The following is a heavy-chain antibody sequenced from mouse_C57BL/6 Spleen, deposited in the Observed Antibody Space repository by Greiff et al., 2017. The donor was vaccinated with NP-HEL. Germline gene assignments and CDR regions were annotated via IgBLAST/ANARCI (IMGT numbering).Heavy chain of an antibody. CDR3: ARQGGSYYRAWFAY. CDR1: GFTFSDYY. D-gene: IGHD2-12*01. V-gene: IGHV5-12*01. Sequence: EVKLMESGGGLVQPGGSLKLSCAASGFTFSDYYMYWVRQTPEKRLEWVAYISNGGGSTYYPDTVKGRFTISRDNAKNTLYLQMSRLKSEDTAMYYCARQGGSYYRAWFAYWGQGTLVTVSA. J-gene: IGHJ3*01. CDR2: ISNGGGST.